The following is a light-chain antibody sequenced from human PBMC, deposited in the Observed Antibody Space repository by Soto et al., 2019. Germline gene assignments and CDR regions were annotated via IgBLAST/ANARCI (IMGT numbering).Light chain of an antibody. V-gene: IGLV3-1*01. CDR1: KLGDKF. Sequence: YELAQPPSVSVSPGQTGSLTRPREKLGDKFAWWYQQKPGQAPVLVISQDNKRPSGIPERFSGSNSGNTATLTISGTQAMDEADYYCQAWDSNTNYVFGSGTKVTVL. CDR2: QDN. J-gene: IGLJ1*01. CDR3: QAWDSNTNYV.